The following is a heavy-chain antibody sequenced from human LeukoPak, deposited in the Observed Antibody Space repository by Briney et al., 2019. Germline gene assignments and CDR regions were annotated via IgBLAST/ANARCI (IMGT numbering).Heavy chain of an antibody. CDR2: IYYSGST. CDR1: GGSISSGGYY. J-gene: IGHJ5*02. Sequence: SETLSLTCTVSGGSISSGGYYWSWIRQHPGKGLEWIGYIYYSGSTYYNPSLKSRVTISVDTSKNQFSLKLSSVTAADTAVYYCARDRGTVANNWLDPWGQGTLVTVSS. CDR3: ARDRGTVANNWLDP. D-gene: IGHD3-10*01. V-gene: IGHV4-31*03.